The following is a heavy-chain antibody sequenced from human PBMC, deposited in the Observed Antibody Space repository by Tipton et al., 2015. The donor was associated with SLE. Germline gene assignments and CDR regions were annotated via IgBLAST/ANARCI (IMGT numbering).Heavy chain of an antibody. V-gene: IGHV1-18*04. J-gene: IGHJ6*03. CDR3: ARTLLDYYYYMDV. CDR2: ISVYNLNT. CDR1: GYSFDGYW. Sequence: QLVQSGAEVKKPGESLRISCKGSGYSFDGYWIVWVRQAPGQGLEWMGWISVYNLNTKYAQKLQGRVTMAIDTSTSTAYMELRSLTSDDTAVYYCARTLLDYYYYMDVWGKGTTVTVSS.